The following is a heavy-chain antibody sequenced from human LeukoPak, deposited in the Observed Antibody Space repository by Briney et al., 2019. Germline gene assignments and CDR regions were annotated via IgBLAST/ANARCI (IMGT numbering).Heavy chain of an antibody. D-gene: IGHD6-6*01. CDR2: ISSSSSYI. Sequence: GGSLRLSCAASGFTFSSYSMNWVRQAPGKGLEWASSISSSSSYIYYADSVKGRFTISRDNAKNSLYLQMNSLRAEDTAVYYCAREQGYSSSYDYWGQGTLVTVSS. CDR3: AREQGYSSSYDY. CDR1: GFTFSSYS. V-gene: IGHV3-21*01. J-gene: IGHJ4*02.